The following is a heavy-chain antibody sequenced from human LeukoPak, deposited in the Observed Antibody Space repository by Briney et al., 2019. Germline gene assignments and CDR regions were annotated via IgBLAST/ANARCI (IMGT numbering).Heavy chain of an antibody. CDR2: INPSRGST. D-gene: IGHD3-3*01. CDR3: ARRDYDFRSGYDSNWFDP. J-gene: IGHJ5*02. Sequence: ASVKVSCKASGYTFTSYYMHWVRQAPGQGLEWMGIINPSRGSTSYAQKFQGRVTMTRDTSTSTVYMELSSLRSEDTAVYYCARRDYDFRSGYDSNWFDPRGQGTLVTVSS. CDR1: GYTFTSYY. V-gene: IGHV1-46*01.